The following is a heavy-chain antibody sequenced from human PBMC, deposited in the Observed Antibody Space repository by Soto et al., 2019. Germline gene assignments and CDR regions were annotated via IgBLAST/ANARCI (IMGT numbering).Heavy chain of an antibody. D-gene: IGHD7-27*01. CDR2: IYKSATT. Sequence: SETLSLTCSVSGDSISNLDYFWAWIRQPPGQALEYIGYIYKSATTYYNPSFESRVAISIDTSKSQFSLNVTSVTAADTAVYFCARGRYCLTGRCFPNWFESWGQGALVTVSS. J-gene: IGHJ5*01. V-gene: IGHV4-30-4*01. CDR1: GDSISNLDYF. CDR3: ARGRYCLTGRCFPNWFES.